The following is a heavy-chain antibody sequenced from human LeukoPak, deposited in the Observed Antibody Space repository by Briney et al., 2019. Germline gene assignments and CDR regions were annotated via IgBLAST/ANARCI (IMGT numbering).Heavy chain of an antibody. CDR2: IYCSGST. J-gene: IGHJ3*02. D-gene: IGHD2-21*02. CDR3: ARHGDGGAFDI. Sequence: SETLSLTCTVSGGSISSSSYYWGWIRQPPGKGLEWIGYIYCSGSTNYNPSLKSRVTISVDTSKNQFSLKLSSVTAADTAVYYCARHGDGGAFDIWGQGTMVTVSS. V-gene: IGHV4-61*05. CDR1: GGSISSSSYY.